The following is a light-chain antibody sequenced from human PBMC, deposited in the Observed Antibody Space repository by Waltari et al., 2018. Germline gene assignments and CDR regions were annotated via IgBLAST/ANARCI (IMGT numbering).Light chain of an antibody. CDR2: DAS. V-gene: IGKV3-11*01. Sequence: EVVLTQSPATLSLSPGERATLSCRASESVSNYLAWYQQKPGQAPTLLIYDASPGATGIRARFSGSGSGTDFTLSISSLEPEDFAVYYCQLRYKWPPIFTFGPGTKVHIK. J-gene: IGKJ3*01. CDR1: ESVSNY. CDR3: QLRYKWPPIFT.